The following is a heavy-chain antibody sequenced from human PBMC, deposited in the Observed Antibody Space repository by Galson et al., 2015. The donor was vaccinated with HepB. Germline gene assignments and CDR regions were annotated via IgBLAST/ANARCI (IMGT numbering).Heavy chain of an antibody. V-gene: IGHV3-23*01. D-gene: IGHD3-10*01. Sequence: SLRLSCAASGVTFINYAMIWVRQAPGKGLEWVSTITGSGDSTYYADSVKGGITMSRNNSKNTLYLQMINLRVENTAVYFCANGITEVRGLKYYAMDLWGQGTPVTVSP. J-gene: IGHJ5*02. CDR2: ITGSGDST. CDR3: ANGITEVRGLKYYAMDL. CDR1: GVTFINYA.